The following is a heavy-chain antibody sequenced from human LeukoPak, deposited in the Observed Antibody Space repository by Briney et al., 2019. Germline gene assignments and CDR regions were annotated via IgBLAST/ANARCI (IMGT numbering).Heavy chain of an antibody. D-gene: IGHD3-10*01. CDR2: IKSKTDGGTT. Sequence: GGSLRLSCAASGFTFSSYCMSWVRQAPGKGLEWVGRIKSKTDGGTTGYAAPVKGRFTISRDDSKNTLYLQMNSLKTEDTAVYYCTGLVRGVIPYWGQGTLVTVSS. V-gene: IGHV3-15*01. CDR3: TGLVRGVIPY. J-gene: IGHJ4*02. CDR1: GFTFSSYC.